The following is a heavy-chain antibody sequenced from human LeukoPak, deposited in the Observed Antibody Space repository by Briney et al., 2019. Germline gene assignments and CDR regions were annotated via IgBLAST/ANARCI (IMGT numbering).Heavy chain of an antibody. CDR1: GGSISSGSYY. CDR2: IYSSGST. J-gene: IGHJ4*02. D-gene: IGHD3-3*01. CDR3: ARGSYDFWSGYYTD. V-gene: IGHV4-61*02. Sequence: SETLSLTCTVSGGSISSGSYYWSWIRQPAGKGLEWIGRIYSSGSTNYNPSLKSRVTISVDTSKNQFSLKLSSVTAADTAVYYCARGSYDFWSGYYTDWGQGTLVTVSS.